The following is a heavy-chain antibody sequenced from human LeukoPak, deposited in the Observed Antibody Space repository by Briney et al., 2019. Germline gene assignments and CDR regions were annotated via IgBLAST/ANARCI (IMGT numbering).Heavy chain of an antibody. D-gene: IGHD2-15*01. CDR3: AILICSGNICRVFDY. J-gene: IGHJ4*02. CDR2: GTPSGDYT. CDR1: GFTFSISS. Sequence: GGSLRLSCVASGFTFSISSMSWVRQAPGKGPEWVFSGTPSGDYTFFTDSVKGRFPISRDNPQNKLYLQMNSLRAKATAMYNLAILICSGNICRVFDYWGQGTLVTVSS. V-gene: IGHV3-23*01.